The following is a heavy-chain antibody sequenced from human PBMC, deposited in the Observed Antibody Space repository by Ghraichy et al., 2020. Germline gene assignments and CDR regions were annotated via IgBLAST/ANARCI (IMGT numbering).Heavy chain of an antibody. Sequence: SQTLSRTCAISGDSVSSNSATWNWIRQSPSRGLEWLGRTYYRSKWYNDYAVSVKSRITINPDTSKNQFSLQLNSVTPEDTAVYYCARVAIAGTGWYFDLWGRGTLVTVSS. CDR2: TYYRSKWYN. V-gene: IGHV6-1*01. D-gene: IGHD6-19*01. CDR3: ARVAIAGTGWYFDL. J-gene: IGHJ2*01. CDR1: GDSVSSNSAT.